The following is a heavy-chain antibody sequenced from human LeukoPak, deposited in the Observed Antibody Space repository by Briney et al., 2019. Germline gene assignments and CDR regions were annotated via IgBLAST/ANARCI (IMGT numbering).Heavy chain of an antibody. J-gene: IGHJ5*02. V-gene: IGHV4-59*08. CDR1: GGSISSYY. Sequence: PSETLSLTCTVSGGSISSYYWSWIRQPPGKGPEWIGYIYYSGSTNYNPSLKSRVTISVDTSKNQFSLKLSSVTAADTAVYYCARKTASSSWSTRGNWFDPWGQGTLVTVSS. D-gene: IGHD6-13*01. CDR2: IYYSGST. CDR3: ARKTASSSWSTRGNWFDP.